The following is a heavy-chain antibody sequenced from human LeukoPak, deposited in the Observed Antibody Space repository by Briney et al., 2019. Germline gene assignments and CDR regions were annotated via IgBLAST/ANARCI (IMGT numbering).Heavy chain of an antibody. CDR2: ISSSGSAI. V-gene: IGHV3-48*02. D-gene: IGHD2-15*01. CDR3: ARAPGGYCSGSTCYSGWFDP. J-gene: IGHJ5*02. Sequence: GGSLRLSCAASGFTFSSYSMSWVRQAPGKGLEWISYISSSGSAIYYADSVKGRFTLSRDNAKNSLYLQMNSLRDEDTAVYYCARAPGGYCSGSTCYSGWFDPWGQGTLVTVSS. CDR1: GFTFSSYS.